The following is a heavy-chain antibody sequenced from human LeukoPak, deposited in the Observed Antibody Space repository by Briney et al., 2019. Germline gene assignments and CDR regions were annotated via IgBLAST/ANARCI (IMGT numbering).Heavy chain of an antibody. CDR3: ARELTTRDDY. V-gene: IGHV3-23*01. Sequence: GGSLRLSCAASGFTFSSYPMSWVRQAPGKGLEWVSVISGSGEITFYADSVKGRFTISRDNSKNTLYLQMNSLRAEDTAVYYCARELTTRDDYWGQGTLVTVSS. J-gene: IGHJ4*02. CDR1: GFTFSSYP. D-gene: IGHD4-17*01. CDR2: ISGSGEIT.